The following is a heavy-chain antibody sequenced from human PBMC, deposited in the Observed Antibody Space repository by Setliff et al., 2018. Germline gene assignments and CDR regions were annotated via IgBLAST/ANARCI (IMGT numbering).Heavy chain of an antibody. V-gene: IGHV4-59*08. J-gene: IGHJ6*03. Sequence: SETLSLTCTVSGGSISSYYWSWIRQPPGKGLEWIGYIYYSGSTNYSPSLRSRLTISIDTSKNQFSLKLNSVTAADTAVYFCARVSGTSGWLRKDPHFFYYYMDVWGAGTSVTVSS. CDR3: ARVSGTSGWLRKDPHFFYYYMDV. D-gene: IGHD6-19*01. CDR1: GGSISSYY. CDR2: IYYSGST.